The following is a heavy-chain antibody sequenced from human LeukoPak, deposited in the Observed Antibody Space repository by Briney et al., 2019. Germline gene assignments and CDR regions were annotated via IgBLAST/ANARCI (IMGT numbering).Heavy chain of an antibody. D-gene: IGHD3-3*01. CDR1: GGSLNGYY. J-gene: IGHJ4*02. CDR2: ISHSGTT. V-gene: IGHV4-34*01. CDR3: ARVPLRFLEPFDY. Sequence: PSETLSLTCSVYGGSLNGYYWSWIRQPPGKGLEWIGEISHSGTTNYNPSLTSRVTMSLDTSKNQFSLKLNSATGADTAVYYCARVPLRFLEPFDYWGQGTLVTVSS.